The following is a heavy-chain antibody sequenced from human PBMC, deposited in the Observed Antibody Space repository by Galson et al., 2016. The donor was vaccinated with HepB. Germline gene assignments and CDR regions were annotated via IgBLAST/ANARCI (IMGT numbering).Heavy chain of an antibody. V-gene: IGHV1-18*01. CDR2: VSVYNGNT. CDR1: GYTFGDYG. D-gene: IGHD2-15*01. Sequence: SVKVSCKASGYTFGDYGTTWVRQAPGQGLEWMGGVSVYNGNTNYAQRVRGRVTMTTDTSTSTPYMELRSLSSDDTAVYYCGRDSDCSGGTCYFDSWGQGTLVTVSS. J-gene: IGHJ4*03. CDR3: GRDSDCSGGTCYFDS.